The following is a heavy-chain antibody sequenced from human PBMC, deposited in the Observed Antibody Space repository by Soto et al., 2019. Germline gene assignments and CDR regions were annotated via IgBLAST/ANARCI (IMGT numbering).Heavy chain of an antibody. Sequence: QVQLVESGGGVVQPGGSLRLSCGASGFTFSYYAMHWVRQSPGRGLEWVALISYGGTNKYYADSVKGRFTISRDNSKNTLYLQMNSLRTEDTAVYYSAKPSSGSNYFDYWGQGTLVTVSS. J-gene: IGHJ4*02. CDR2: ISYGGTNK. CDR3: AKPSSGSNYFDY. D-gene: IGHD1-26*01. V-gene: IGHV3-30*18. CDR1: GFTFSYYA.